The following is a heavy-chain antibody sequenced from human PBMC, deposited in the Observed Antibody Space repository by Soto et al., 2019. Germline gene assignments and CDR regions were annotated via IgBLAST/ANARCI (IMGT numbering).Heavy chain of an antibody. V-gene: IGHV3-21*01. CDR3: ARGPYRNTYNWFDS. CDR1: GFTFTAYT. CDR2: ISRTRDYI. D-gene: IGHD5-12*01. J-gene: IGHJ5*02. Sequence: GGSLRLSCAASGFTFTAYTMYWVRQPPGKGLEWVASISRTRDYIYYADSVKGRFTISRDNADNSLYLQMNSLRAEDTAVYYCARGPYRNTYNWFDSWGQGTLVTVSS.